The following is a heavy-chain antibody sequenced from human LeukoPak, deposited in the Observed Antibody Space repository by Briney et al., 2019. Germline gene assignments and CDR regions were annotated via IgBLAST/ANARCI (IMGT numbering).Heavy chain of an antibody. V-gene: IGHV4-34*01. Sequence: SETLSLTCAVYVGSSSGYCWNWIRQSPGKGLEWVGEITHSGNTNYNPSLKSRVTISIDTSKNQFSLKLSSATAADTAVYYCARRQWLGRSPFDYWGQGTLGTVSS. CDR3: ARRQWLGRSPFDY. D-gene: IGHD6-19*01. CDR2: ITHSGNT. J-gene: IGHJ4*02. CDR1: VGSSSGYC.